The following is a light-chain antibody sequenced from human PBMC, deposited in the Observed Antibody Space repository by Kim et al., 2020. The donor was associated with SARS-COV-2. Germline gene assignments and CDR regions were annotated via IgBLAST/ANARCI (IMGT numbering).Light chain of an antibody. Sequence: GQGVTISCSGSNSNIGSNYVYWYQQFPGTAPKLLIYRNNQRPSEVPDRFSGSKSGTSASLAISSLRSEDEADYYCAAWDDSLSGRVFGGGTQLTVL. CDR2: RNN. V-gene: IGLV1-47*01. CDR1: NSNIGSNY. CDR3: AAWDDSLSGRV. J-gene: IGLJ3*02.